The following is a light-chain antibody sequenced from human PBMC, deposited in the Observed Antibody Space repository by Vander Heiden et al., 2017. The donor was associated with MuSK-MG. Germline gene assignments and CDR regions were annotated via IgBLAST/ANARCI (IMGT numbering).Light chain of an antibody. CDR3: QSYDSSLSGYV. Sequence: QSVLTQPPSVSGAPGQRVTISCTGSSSNIGAGYDVHWYQQLPGTAPKLLIYGNSNRPSGVPDRFSGSKSGTSASLAITGLQAEDEADYDCQSYDSSLSGYVCGTGTKVT. J-gene: IGLJ1*01. CDR1: SSNIGAGYD. V-gene: IGLV1-40*01. CDR2: GNS.